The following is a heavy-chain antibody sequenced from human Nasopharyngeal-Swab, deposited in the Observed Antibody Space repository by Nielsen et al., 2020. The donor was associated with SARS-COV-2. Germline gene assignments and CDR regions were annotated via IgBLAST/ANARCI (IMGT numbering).Heavy chain of an antibody. CDR3: ARWWSRGANAVY. CDR1: GYTLTELS. V-gene: IGHV1-24*01. J-gene: IGHJ4*02. Sequence: ASVKVSCKVSGYTLTELSMHWVRQAPGKGLEWMGGFDPEDGETIYAQKFQGRVTMTEDTSTDTAYMELSSLRSEDTAVYYCARWWSRGANAVYWGQGTLVTVSS. D-gene: IGHD2-15*01. CDR2: FDPEDGET.